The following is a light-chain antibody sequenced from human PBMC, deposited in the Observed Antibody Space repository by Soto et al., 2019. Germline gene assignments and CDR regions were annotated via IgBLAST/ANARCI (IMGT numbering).Light chain of an antibody. CDR1: QSVRSNY. CDR2: GAS. J-gene: IGKJ2*01. Sequence: EIVLTQSPGTLSLSPGERATLSCRASQSVRSNYLAWYQQKPGQAPRLLIYGASSRATGIPDRCSGTGSGTDFTLTISRLEPEDLAVYYCHQYGGSPYTFRQGTKLEIK. V-gene: IGKV3-20*01. CDR3: HQYGGSPYT.